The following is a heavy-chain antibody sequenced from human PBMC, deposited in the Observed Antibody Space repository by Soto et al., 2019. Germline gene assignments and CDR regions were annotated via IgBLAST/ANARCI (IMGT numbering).Heavy chain of an antibody. D-gene: IGHD2-8*01. Sequence: ASVKVSCKGSGYTFKAYAMHWVRQAPGHRLEWMGWINSGNGKTKYSQKFQDRVTITSDTSAKTAYMELRSLGSEDTAVYYCARGCAQIPVFGVLNPSFGRNVCGQGTTVTV. CDR2: INSGNGKT. CDR1: GYTFKAYA. CDR3: ARGCAQIPVFGVLNPSFGRNV. V-gene: IGHV1-3*01. J-gene: IGHJ6*02.